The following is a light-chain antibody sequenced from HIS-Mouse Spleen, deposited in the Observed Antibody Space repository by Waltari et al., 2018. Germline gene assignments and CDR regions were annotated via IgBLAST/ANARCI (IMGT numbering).Light chain of an antibody. V-gene: IGLV5-45*03. J-gene: IGLJ2*01. Sequence: QAVLTQPSSLSASPGASASLTCTLRSGINFGPYRISWYQPEPGSPPQYLLRYKSDSDKQQGSGVPSRFSGSKDASANAGILLISGLQSEDEADYYCMIWHSSAVVFGGGTKLTVL. CDR2: YKSDSDK. CDR3: MIWHSSAVV. CDR1: SGINFGPYR.